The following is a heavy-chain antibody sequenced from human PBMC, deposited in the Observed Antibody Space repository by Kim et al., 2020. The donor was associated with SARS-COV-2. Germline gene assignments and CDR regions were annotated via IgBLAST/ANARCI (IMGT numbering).Heavy chain of an antibody. CDR1: GFTVSSNY. V-gene: IGHV3-66*01. D-gene: IGHD2-15*01. Sequence: GGSLRLSCAASGFTVSSNYMSWVRQAPGKGLEWVSVISSGGSTYYADSVKGRCTISRDNSKNTLYLQMNSLRAEDTAVYYCARDYSGHPNNYYYGMDVWGQGTPVTVSS. CDR3: ARDYSGHPNNYYYGMDV. J-gene: IGHJ6*02. CDR2: ISSGGST.